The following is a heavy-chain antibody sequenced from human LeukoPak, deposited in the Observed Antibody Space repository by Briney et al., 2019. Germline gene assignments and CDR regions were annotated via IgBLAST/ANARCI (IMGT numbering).Heavy chain of an antibody. CDR2: INHSGST. V-gene: IGHV4-34*01. J-gene: IGHJ6*02. Sequence: SETLSLTCAVYGGSFSGYYWSWIRQPPGKGLEWIGEINHSGSTNYNPSLKSRVTISVDTSKNQFSLKLSSVTAADTAVYYCASGYYDYVWGRYRPPGMDVWSQGTTVTVS. CDR1: GGSFSGYY. D-gene: IGHD3-16*02. CDR3: ASGYYDYVWGRYRPPGMDV.